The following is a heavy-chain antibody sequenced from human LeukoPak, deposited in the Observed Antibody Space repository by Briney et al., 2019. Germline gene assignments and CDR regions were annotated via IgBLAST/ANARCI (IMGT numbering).Heavy chain of an antibody. V-gene: IGHV3-74*01. CDR1: EFTFSSLW. Sequence: QTGGSLRLSCVVPEFTFSSLWMHWVRQAPGQGLVWVSRINTDGTTTNYADSVKGRITISRDNAKNTLYLQMNSLRADDTAVYYCATAGNYRFDYWGQGTLVTVSS. CDR2: INTDGTTT. J-gene: IGHJ4*02. CDR3: ATAGNYRFDY. D-gene: IGHD5-24*01.